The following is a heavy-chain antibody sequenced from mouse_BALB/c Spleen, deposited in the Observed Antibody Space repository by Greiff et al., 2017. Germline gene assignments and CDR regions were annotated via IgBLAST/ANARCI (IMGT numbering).Heavy chain of an antibody. CDR2: ISSGGGST. J-gene: IGHJ4*01. CDR3: ARDYYGTMDY. CDR1: GFAFSSYD. V-gene: IGHV5-12-1*01. Sequence: EVMLVESGGGLVKPGGSLKLSCAASGFAFSSYDMSWVRQTPEKRLEWVAYISSGGGSTYYPDTVKGRFTISRDNAKNTLYLQMSSLKSEDTAMYYCARDYYGTMDYWGQGTSCTVSS. D-gene: IGHD1-1*01.